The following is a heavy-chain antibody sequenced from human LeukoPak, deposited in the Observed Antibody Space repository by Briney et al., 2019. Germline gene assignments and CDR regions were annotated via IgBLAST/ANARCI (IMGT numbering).Heavy chain of an antibody. CDR2: ISGSGGST. V-gene: IGHV3-23*01. J-gene: IGHJ4*02. D-gene: IGHD5-12*01. Sequence: GGSLRLSCAASGFTFSSYAMSWVRQAPGKGLEWVSAISGSGGSTYYADSVKGRFTISRDNSKNTLYLQMNSLRAEDTAVYYCAEVVASWLRPYYFDYWGQGTLVTVSS. CDR1: GFTFSSYA. CDR3: AEVVASWLRPYYFDY.